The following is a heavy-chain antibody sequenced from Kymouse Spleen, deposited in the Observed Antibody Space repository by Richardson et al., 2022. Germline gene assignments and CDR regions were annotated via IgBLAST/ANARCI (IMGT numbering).Heavy chain of an antibody. V-gene: IGHV4-31*03. CDR3: ARETMVRGVIMAFDI. J-gene: IGHJ3*02. CDR1: GGSISSGGYY. CDR2: IYYSGST. D-gene: IGHD3-10*01. Sequence: QVQLQESGPGLVKPSQTLSLTCTVSGGSISSGGYYWSWIRQHPGKGLEWIGYIYYSGSTYYNPSLKSRVTISVDTSKNQFSLKLSSVTAADTAVYYCARETMVRGVIMAFDIWGQGTMVTVSS.